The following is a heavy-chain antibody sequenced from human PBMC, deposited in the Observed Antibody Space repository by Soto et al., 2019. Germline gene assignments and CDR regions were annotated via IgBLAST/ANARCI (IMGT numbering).Heavy chain of an antibody. CDR2: ISAYNGNT. Sequence: ASVKVSCKASGYTFTSYGISWVRQAPGQGLEWMGWISAYNGNTNYAQKLQGRVTKTTDTSTSTAYMELRSLRSDDTAVYYCARERLNGDFYTRLYYYYYGMDVWGQGTTVTVSS. D-gene: IGHD2-21*02. CDR3: ARERLNGDFYTRLYYYYYGMDV. J-gene: IGHJ6*02. V-gene: IGHV1-18*01. CDR1: GYTFTSYG.